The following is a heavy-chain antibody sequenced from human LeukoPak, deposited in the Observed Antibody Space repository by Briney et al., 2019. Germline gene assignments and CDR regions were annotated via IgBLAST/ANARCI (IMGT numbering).Heavy chain of an antibody. CDR2: ISGSGGST. CDR3: AKCWSAAGTSLPGRDP. Sequence: PGGSLRLSCAASGFTFSSYAMSWVRQAPGKGLEWVSAISGSGGSTYYADSVKGRFTISRDNSKNTLYLQMNSLRAEDTAVYYCAKCWSAAGTSLPGRDPWGQGTLVTVSS. V-gene: IGHV3-23*01. D-gene: IGHD6-13*01. J-gene: IGHJ5*02. CDR1: GFTFSSYA.